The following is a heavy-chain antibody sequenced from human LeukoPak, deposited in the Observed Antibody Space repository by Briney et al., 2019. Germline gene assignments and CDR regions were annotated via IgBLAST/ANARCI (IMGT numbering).Heavy chain of an antibody. CDR3: ARVDSGAYRGFDY. D-gene: IGHD3-22*01. V-gene: IGHV4-59*01. CDR1: GGSISSYY. Sequence: PSETLSLTCTVSGGSISSYYWSWIRQPPGKGLEWIGYIYYSGSTNYNPSLKSRVTISVDTSKNQFSLKLSSVTAADTAVYYCARVDSGAYRGFDYWGQGTLVTVSS. CDR2: IYYSGST. J-gene: IGHJ4*02.